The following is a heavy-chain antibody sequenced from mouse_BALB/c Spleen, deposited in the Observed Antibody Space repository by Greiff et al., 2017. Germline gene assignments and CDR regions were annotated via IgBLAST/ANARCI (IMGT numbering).Heavy chain of an antibody. CDR3: ARGGDYDGFAY. CDR2: INPYNGAT. V-gene: IGHV1-31*01. Sequence: VQLQQSGPELVKPGASVKISCKASGYSFTGYYMHWVKQSHVKSLEWIGRINPYNGATSYNQNFKDKASLTVDKSSSTAYMELHSLTSEDSAVYYGARGGDYDGFAYWGQGTLVTVSA. D-gene: IGHD2-4*01. CDR1: GYSFTGYY. J-gene: IGHJ3*01.